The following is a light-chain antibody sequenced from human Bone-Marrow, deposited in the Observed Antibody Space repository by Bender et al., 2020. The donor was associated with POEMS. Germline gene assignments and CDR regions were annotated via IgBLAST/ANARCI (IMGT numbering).Light chain of an antibody. Sequence: QSALTQPASVSGSPGQSITISCTGTSGEVGGYDYVSWYQQYPGKVPKLMIYEGNKRPSGSSDRFSGSKSGNTAYLTISGLQAEDEADYYCSSHTSTRIPWVFGGGTKLTVL. J-gene: IGLJ3*02. CDR1: SGEVGGYDY. CDR3: SSHTSTRIPWV. CDR2: EGN. V-gene: IGLV2-14*01.